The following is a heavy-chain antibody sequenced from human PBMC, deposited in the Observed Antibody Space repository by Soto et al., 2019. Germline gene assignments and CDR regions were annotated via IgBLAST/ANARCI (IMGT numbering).Heavy chain of an antibody. CDR2: ISRGGGTI. CDR1: GFTFSSYE. D-gene: IGHD5-12*01. Sequence: GGSLRLSCAASGFTFSSYEMNWVRQAPGKGLEWVSYISRGGGTIYYADSVKGRFTISRDNAKNSLYLHRNTLRAEDTAVYYFARDDSGWDSWGQGTLVTVSS. J-gene: IGHJ5*02. CDR3: ARDDSGWDS. V-gene: IGHV3-48*03.